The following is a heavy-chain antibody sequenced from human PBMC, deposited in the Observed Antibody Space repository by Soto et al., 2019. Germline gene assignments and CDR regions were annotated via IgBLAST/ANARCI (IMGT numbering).Heavy chain of an antibody. V-gene: IGHV1-2*02. CDR3: SVYFDDLQEASS. J-gene: IGHJ1*01. Sequence: QVQLVQSGAEVKKPGASVKVSCRASGYTFTRYSVHWVRQAPGQGMEWMGWINPNTGGTRFAPKFEGTVTLTTDPAVSTVYMEVRSLRSDDTAVFYCSVYFDDLQEASSWGQGTLVTVTS. CDR2: INPNTGGT. D-gene: IGHD2-8*01. CDR1: GYTFTRYS.